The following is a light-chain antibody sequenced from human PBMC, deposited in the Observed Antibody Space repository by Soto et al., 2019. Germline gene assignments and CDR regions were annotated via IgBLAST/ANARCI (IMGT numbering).Light chain of an antibody. CDR2: WAS. CDR1: RSLLYRSNNKNY. CDR3: QQYYNPPWS. V-gene: IGKV4-1*01. Sequence: DIVMTQSPGSLAVSLGERATISCRSSRSLLYRSNNKNYLAWYQQRPGQPPRLLIYWASAREPGVPVRFSGSGSGTDFTLTINRLQPEDVAVYYCQQYYNPPWSFGPGTKVQI. J-gene: IGKJ1*01.